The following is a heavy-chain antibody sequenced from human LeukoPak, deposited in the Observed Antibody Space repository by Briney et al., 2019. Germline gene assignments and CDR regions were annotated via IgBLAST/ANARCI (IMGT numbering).Heavy chain of an antibody. CDR1: GFTFSSYS. CDR2: IGSSSSTI. Sequence: GGSPRLSCAASGFTFSSYSMNWVRQAPGKGLEWVSYIGSSSSTIYYADSVKGRFTISRDNAKNSLYLQMNSLRAEDTAVYYCASIIWDTAMVDWGQGTLVTVSS. D-gene: IGHD5-18*01. V-gene: IGHV3-48*01. J-gene: IGHJ4*02. CDR3: ASIIWDTAMVD.